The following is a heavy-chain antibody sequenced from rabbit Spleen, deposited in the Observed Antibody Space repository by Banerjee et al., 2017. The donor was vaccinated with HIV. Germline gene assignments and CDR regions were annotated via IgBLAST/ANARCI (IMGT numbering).Heavy chain of an antibody. CDR2: IYVGSGNT. J-gene: IGHJ4*01. V-gene: IGHV1S40*01. CDR1: GFSFSSNA. CDR3: ARNSYDDYGAFNL. Sequence: QSLEESGGDLVKPGASLTLTCTASGFSFSSNAMCWVRQAPGKGLEWIACIYVGSGNTYYASWAKGRFTISKTSSTTVTLQMTSLTAADTATYFCARNSYDDYGAFNLWGPGTLVTVS. D-gene: IGHD2-1*01.